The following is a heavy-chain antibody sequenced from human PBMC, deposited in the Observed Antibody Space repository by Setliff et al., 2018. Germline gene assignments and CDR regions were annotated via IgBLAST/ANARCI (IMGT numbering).Heavy chain of an antibody. V-gene: IGHV4-34*01. J-gene: IGHJ4*02. Sequence: SETLSLTCAVYGGSFSGYVWTFIRQSPGKGLEWIGEINHAGRTNYNPSLGSRVSILVDTSKNQFSLKLTSATVADTAVYYCVRGLQAGSWEPYYFDSWGRGTLGTVSS. CDR2: INHAGRT. CDR1: GGSFSGYV. D-gene: IGHD3-10*01. CDR3: VRGLQAGSWEPYYFDS.